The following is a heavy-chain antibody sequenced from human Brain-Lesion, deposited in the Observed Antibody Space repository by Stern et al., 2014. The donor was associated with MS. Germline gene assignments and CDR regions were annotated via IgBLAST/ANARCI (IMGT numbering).Heavy chain of an antibody. V-gene: IGHV1-2*02. Sequence: VQLVESGAEVKKPGASVKVSCKTSGYIFTGYYIHWVRQAPGQGLEWMAWINPNTGGPKYAQKFQGRVTMSRDTSISTAYVELSSLTSDDTAVYYCARDQRGITIFGVDTDYYYLGMDVWGQGTTVTVSS. D-gene: IGHD3-3*01. CDR1: GYIFTGYY. CDR2: INPNTGGP. CDR3: ARDQRGITIFGVDTDYYYLGMDV. J-gene: IGHJ6*02.